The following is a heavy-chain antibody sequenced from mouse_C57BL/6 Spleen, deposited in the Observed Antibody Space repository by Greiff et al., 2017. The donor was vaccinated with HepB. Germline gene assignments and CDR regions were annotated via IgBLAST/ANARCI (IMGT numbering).Heavy chain of an antibody. D-gene: IGHD2-2*01. CDR3: TINLVTTLFGY. V-gene: IGHV14-1*01. J-gene: IGHJ2*01. CDR2: IDPEDGDT. Sequence: EVQLQQSGAELVRPGASVKLSCTASGFNIKDYYMHWVKQRPEQGLEWIGRIDPEDGDTEYAPKFQGKATMTADTASNTAYLQRSSLTSEDTAVYYCTINLVTTLFGYGGQGTTLTVSS. CDR1: GFNIKDYY.